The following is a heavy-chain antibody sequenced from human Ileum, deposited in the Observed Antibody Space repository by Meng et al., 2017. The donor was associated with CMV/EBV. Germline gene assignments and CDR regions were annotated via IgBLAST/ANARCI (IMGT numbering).Heavy chain of an antibody. V-gene: IGHV3-74*01. J-gene: IGHJ6*02. CDR2: VYTDGTSI. Sequence: GGSLRLSCAASGFTLSTYWMHWVRQTPGQGLVWVSRVYTDGTSIGYADAVKGRFTISRDNAKNSLYLQMNSLRAEDTAVYYCARDGGGDIVVVPAAILHYYYYGMDVWGQGTTVTVSS. D-gene: IGHD2-2*02. CDR3: ARDGGGDIVVVPAAILHYYYYGMDV. CDR1: GFTLSTYW.